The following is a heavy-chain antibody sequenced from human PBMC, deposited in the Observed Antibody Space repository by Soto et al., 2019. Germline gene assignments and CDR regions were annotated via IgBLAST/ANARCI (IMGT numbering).Heavy chain of an antibody. Sequence: GESLKISCKGSGYSFTSYWIGWVRQMPGKGLEWMGIIYPGDSDTRYSPSFQGQVTISADKSISTAYLQWSSLKASDTAMYCCARRDCSGTSCYSWFDPWGQGTLVTVSS. V-gene: IGHV5-51*01. D-gene: IGHD2-2*02. J-gene: IGHJ5*02. CDR2: IYPGDSDT. CDR3: ARRDCSGTSCYSWFDP. CDR1: GYSFTSYW.